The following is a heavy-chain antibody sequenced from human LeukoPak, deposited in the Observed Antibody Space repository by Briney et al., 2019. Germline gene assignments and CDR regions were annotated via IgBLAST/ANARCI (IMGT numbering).Heavy chain of an antibody. Sequence: PGGSLRLSCAASGFTFSSYAMHWVRQAPGKGLEWVAVISYDGSNKYYADSVKGRFTISRDNSKNTLYLQMNSLRAEDTAVYYCASRSGYSSGWSTSFDYWGQGTLVTVSS. D-gene: IGHD6-19*01. J-gene: IGHJ4*02. CDR2: ISYDGSNK. V-gene: IGHV3-30-3*01. CDR1: GFTFSSYA. CDR3: ASRSGYSSGWSTSFDY.